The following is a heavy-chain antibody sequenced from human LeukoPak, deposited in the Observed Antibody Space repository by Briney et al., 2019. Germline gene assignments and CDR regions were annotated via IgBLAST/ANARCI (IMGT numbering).Heavy chain of an antibody. CDR1: GFTFSGSA. CDR3: TREDDKGEKVDY. Sequence: GGSLRLSCAASGFTFSGSAMHWVRQASGKGLEWVGRIRSKANSYATAYAASVKGRFTISRDDSKNTAYLQMNSLKTEDTAVYYCTREDDKGEKVDYWGQGTLVTVSS. J-gene: IGHJ4*02. D-gene: IGHD2-15*01. V-gene: IGHV3-73*01. CDR2: IRSKANSYAT.